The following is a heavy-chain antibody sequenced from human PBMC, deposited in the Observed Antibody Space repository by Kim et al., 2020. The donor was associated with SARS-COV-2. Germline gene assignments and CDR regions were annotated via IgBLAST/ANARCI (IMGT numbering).Heavy chain of an antibody. V-gene: IGHV3-23*01. CDR2: ISGSGMPT. J-gene: IGHJ6*02. Sequence: GGSLRLSCVGSGFRFSTEAMNWVRQAPGKGLEWVGDISGSGMPTHYADSVKGRFTISRDNSRNTVYLQMNSLRADDTAKYYCVKVRTYDLDGLDVWGQGSTVTVSS. D-gene: IGHD3-10*01. CDR1: GFRFSTEA. CDR3: VKVRTYDLDGLDV.